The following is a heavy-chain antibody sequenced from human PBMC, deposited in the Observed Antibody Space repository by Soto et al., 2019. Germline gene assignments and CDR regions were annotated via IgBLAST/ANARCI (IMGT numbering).Heavy chain of an antibody. D-gene: IGHD6-19*01. J-gene: IGHJ4*02. Sequence: QVQLVESGGGVVQPGTSLRLLCEGSGFTFSRYGMHWVRQAPGMGLEWVAVVSHDGLAQYYGDSVKGRFTISRDNSQNTLYLQMNRLRTEDTAVYYCAKETIEVGGPNYFDYWGQGTLVTVSS. V-gene: IGHV3-30*18. CDR1: GFTFSRYG. CDR2: VSHDGLAQ. CDR3: AKETIEVGGPNYFDY.